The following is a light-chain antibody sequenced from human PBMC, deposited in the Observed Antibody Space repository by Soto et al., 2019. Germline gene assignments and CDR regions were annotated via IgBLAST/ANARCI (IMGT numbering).Light chain of an antibody. Sequence: QSVLAHPASVSWSPGHSITISCTGTSSDVGAYKYVSWYQQHPGKAPKLIIYEVNTRPSGVSHRFSGSKSGNTASLTISGLQADEEADYYCTSYTSSSTIVFGTGTKGTXL. V-gene: IGLV2-14*01. CDR3: TSYTSSSTIV. J-gene: IGLJ1*01. CDR2: EVN. CDR1: SSDVGAYKY.